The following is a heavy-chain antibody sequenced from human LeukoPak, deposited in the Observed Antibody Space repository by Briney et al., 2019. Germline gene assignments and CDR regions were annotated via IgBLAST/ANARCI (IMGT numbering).Heavy chain of an antibody. CDR2: ISVHNGNT. J-gene: IGHJ3*02. D-gene: IGHD3-9*01. V-gene: IGHV1-18*01. CDR3: ARGGYYDILTGYETADVFDI. CDR1: GHTFPTFG. Sequence: GASVKVSCKASGHTFPTFGISWVRQAPGQGPEWMGRISVHNGNTNYAQKYQGRVTLTTDTSTSTAYMELRSLRSDDTAVYYCARGGYYDILTGYETADVFDIWGQGTMVTVSP.